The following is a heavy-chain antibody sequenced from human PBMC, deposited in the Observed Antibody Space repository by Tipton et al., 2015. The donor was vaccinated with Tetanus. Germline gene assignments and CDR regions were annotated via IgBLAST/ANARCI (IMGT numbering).Heavy chain of an antibody. D-gene: IGHD3-22*01. CDR3: ARAVRFYYDSSTYYQYYFDS. V-gene: IGHV4-61*08. CDR2: VSYSGRT. J-gene: IGHJ4*02. Sequence: TLSLTCTVSGGSVRSGDYSWNWIRQPPGKGLEWLAYVSYSGRTNSNYSLKSRITISQDTSKNQFSLRLTSVTAADTAVYYCARAVRFYYDSSTYYQYYFDSWGQGTLVTVSS. CDR1: GGSVRSGDYS.